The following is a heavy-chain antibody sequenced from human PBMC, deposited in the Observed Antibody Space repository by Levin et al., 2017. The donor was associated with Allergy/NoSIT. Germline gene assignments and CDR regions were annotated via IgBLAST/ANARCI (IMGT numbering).Heavy chain of an antibody. J-gene: IGHJ4*02. D-gene: IGHD2-21*02. V-gene: IGHV3-72*01. CDR3: VRDRINVGDRYYVDF. CDR1: GFTFSDHY. Sequence: GGSLRLSCAASGFTFSDHYMDWVRQAPGKGLEWVGRIRNKANGYTTEYAASVKGRFTISRDDSKNSLYLQMNSLETEDTAVYYCVRDRINVGDRYYVDFWGQGTLVTVSS. CDR2: IRNKANGYTT.